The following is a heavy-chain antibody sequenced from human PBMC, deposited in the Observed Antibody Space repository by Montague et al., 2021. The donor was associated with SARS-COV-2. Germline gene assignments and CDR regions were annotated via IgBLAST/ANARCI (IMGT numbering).Heavy chain of an antibody. J-gene: IGHJ4*02. V-gene: IGHV4-59*08. CDR3: ARGFDY. Sequence: SETLSLTCTVSGGSISSYYWSWSRQPPGKGLEWVGYVYYSGSTNYNPSLKRRVTISVDTSKNQLSLKLSSVTAADTAVYYCARGFDYWGQGTLVTVSS. CDR2: VYYSGST. CDR1: GGSISSYY.